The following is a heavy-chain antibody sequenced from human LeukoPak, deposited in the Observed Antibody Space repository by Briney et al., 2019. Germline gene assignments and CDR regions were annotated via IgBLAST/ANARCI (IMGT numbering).Heavy chain of an antibody. CDR3: ARLNYYDSSGYNKAIDY. D-gene: IGHD3-22*01. J-gene: IGHJ4*02. Sequence: SETLSLTCTVSGGSISSYYWSWIRQLPGKGLEWIGYIYYSGSTNYNPSLKSRVTISVDTSKNQFSLKLSSVTAADTAVYYCARLNYYDSSGYNKAIDYWGQGTLVTVSS. CDR1: GGSISSYY. CDR2: IYYSGST. V-gene: IGHV4-59*08.